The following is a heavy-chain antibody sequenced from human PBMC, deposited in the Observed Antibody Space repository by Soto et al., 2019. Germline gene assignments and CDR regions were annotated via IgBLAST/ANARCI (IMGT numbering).Heavy chain of an antibody. CDR2: ISYDGSDK. J-gene: IGHJ4*02. V-gene: IGHV3-30-3*01. D-gene: IGHD2-21*02. CDR1: GFTFSPYT. Sequence: QVQLVESGGGVVQPGRSLRLSCAASGFTFSPYTMHWVRQTPGKGLEWVAAISYDGSDKYYADSVRGRFTISRDNSKNTLFLQMNSLRAEDTVLYYCARGGGFCGADCYKGGIDYWGQGALVTVSS. CDR3: ARGGGFCGADCYKGGIDY.